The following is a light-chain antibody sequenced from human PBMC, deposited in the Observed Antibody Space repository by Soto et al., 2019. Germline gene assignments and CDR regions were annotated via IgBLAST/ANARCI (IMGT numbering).Light chain of an antibody. V-gene: IGKV1-33*01. CDR1: QDISNY. J-gene: IGKJ4*01. Sequence: DIQMTQSPSSLSASVGDRVTITCQASQDISNYLTWYQQKPGKAPKLLIYDASNLGTGVPSRFSGSGSGTDFIFTISSLQPEDIATYYCQQYHTLPLTFGGGTKVDIK. CDR2: DAS. CDR3: QQYHTLPLT.